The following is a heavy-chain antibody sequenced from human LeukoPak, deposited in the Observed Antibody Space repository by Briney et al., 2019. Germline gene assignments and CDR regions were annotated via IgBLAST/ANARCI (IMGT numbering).Heavy chain of an antibody. CDR1: GFGFSNYW. Sequence: GGSLRLSCAASGFGFSNYWMSWVRQAPGKGLEWVANMNEDGSEKNYVDSVKGRFTISRDNAQDSLYLQMNSLRAEDTAVYYCARDRGYSNSDYWGQGTLLTVSS. CDR3: ARDRGYSNSDY. D-gene: IGHD4-11*01. CDR2: MNEDGSEK. J-gene: IGHJ4*02. V-gene: IGHV3-7*01.